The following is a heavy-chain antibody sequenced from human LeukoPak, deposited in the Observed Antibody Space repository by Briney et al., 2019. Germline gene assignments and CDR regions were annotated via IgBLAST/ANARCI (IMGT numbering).Heavy chain of an antibody. V-gene: IGHV4-59*08. J-gene: IGHJ4*02. Sequence: PSETLSLICTVSGGSISSYYWSWIRQPPGKGLEWIGYIYYSGSTNYNPSLKSRVTISVDTSKNQFSLKLSSVTAADTAVYYCARFSSSLLKIDYWGQGTLVTVSS. CDR3: ARFSSSLLKIDY. CDR1: GGSISSYY. CDR2: IYYSGST. D-gene: IGHD6-13*01.